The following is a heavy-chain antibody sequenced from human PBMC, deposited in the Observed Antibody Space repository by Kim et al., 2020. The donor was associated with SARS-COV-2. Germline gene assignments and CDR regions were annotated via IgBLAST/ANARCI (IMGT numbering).Heavy chain of an antibody. CDR1: GFTFSSYW. CDR2: IKQDGSEK. CDR3: ARDHFITIFVVVTDFDY. D-gene: IGHD3-3*01. J-gene: IGHJ4*02. V-gene: IGHV3-7*01. Sequence: GGSLRLSCAASGFTFSSYWMSWVRQAPGKGLEWVANIKQDGSEKYYVDSVKGRFTISRDNAKNSLYLQMNSLRAEDTAVYYCARDHFITIFVVVTDFDYWGQGTLVTVSS.